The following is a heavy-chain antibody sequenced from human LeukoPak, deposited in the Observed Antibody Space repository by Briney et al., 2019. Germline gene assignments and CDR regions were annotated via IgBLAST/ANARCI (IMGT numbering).Heavy chain of an antibody. J-gene: IGHJ6*02. Sequence: GGSLRLSCAASGFTFSSYWMHWVRQAPGKGLVWVSRINSDGSSTSYADPVKGRFTISRDNAKNTLYLQMNSLRAEDTAVYYCARVAAADTYYYYGMDVWGQGTTVTVSS. V-gene: IGHV3-74*01. CDR3: ARVAAADTYYYYGMDV. CDR2: INSDGSST. D-gene: IGHD6-13*01. CDR1: GFTFSSYW.